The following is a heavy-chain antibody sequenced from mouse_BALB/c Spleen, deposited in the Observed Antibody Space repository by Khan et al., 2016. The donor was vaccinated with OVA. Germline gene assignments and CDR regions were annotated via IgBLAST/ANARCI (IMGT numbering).Heavy chain of an antibody. V-gene: IGHV1S41*01. CDR2: VSPGSGSP. D-gene: IGHD1-1*01. Sequence: DLVKPGASVKLSCKASGYTFTSYWINWIKQRPGQGLEWIGRVSPGSGSPYYTEIFKGKATVTVDKSSSTAYIQLNSLSSEDSAVFCCTRSNYYGNSLYAVDYWGQGTSVTVSS. CDR3: TRSNYYGNSLYAVDY. CDR1: GYTFTSYW. J-gene: IGHJ4*01.